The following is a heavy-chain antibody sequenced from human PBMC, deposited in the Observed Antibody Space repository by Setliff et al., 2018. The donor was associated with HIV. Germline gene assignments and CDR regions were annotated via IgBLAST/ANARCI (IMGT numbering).Heavy chain of an antibody. CDR3: ARISSAAMWGGGAFDI. CDR2: ISAYNGNT. CDR1: AYTFTSYG. D-gene: IGHD2-2*01. V-gene: IGHV1-18*01. Sequence: GASVKVSCKASAYTFTSYGISWLRQAPGQGLEWMGWISAYNGNTNYAQKFRGRGTFTRDTSASTAYMELRGLGFEYTAVYYLARISSAAMWGGGAFDIWGQGTMVTVSS. J-gene: IGHJ3*02.